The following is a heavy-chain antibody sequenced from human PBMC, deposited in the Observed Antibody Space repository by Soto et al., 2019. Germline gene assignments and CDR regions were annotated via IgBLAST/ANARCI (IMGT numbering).Heavy chain of an antibody. J-gene: IGHJ4*02. Sequence: PGGSMSLSSAASGFTVSSNYMSWVLQAPGKGLEWVSVIYSGGSTYYADSVKGRFTISRHNSKNTLYLQMNSLRAEDTAVYYCARWLSSRSYYFDYWGQGTLVT. D-gene: IGHD3-22*01. CDR2: IYSGGST. CDR1: GFTVSSNY. V-gene: IGHV3-53*04. CDR3: ARWLSSRSYYFDY.